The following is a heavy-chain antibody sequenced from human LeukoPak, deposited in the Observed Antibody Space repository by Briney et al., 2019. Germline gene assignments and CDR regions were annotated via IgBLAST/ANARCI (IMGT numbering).Heavy chain of an antibody. Sequence: SQTLSLTCAISGDSVSSNSAAWNWIRQSPSRGLEWLGRTYYRSKWYNDYAVSVKSRITINPDTSKNQFSLKLSSVTAADTAVYYCARNVYRGYPKKRYWYFDLWGRGTLVTVSS. V-gene: IGHV6-1*01. CDR1: GDSVSSNSAA. CDR2: TYYRSKWYN. CDR3: ARNVYRGYPKKRYWYFDL. J-gene: IGHJ2*01. D-gene: IGHD2-8*01.